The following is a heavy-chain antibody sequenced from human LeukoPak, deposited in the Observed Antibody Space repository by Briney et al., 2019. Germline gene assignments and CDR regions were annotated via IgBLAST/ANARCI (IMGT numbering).Heavy chain of an antibody. Sequence: GSLRLSCAASGFTFSSYAMSWIRQPPGKGLEWIGYIHYSGSTNYNPSLKSRVSILVDTSKNQFSLRLSSVTAADTAVYYCARSGGDRVEMPTIIDYWGQGTLVTVSS. CDR3: ARSGGDRVEMPTIIDY. J-gene: IGHJ4*02. CDR1: GFTFSSYA. V-gene: IGHV4-59*01. CDR2: IHYSGST. D-gene: IGHD5-24*01.